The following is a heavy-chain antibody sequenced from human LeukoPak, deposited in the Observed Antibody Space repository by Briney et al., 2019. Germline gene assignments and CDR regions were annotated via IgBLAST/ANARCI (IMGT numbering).Heavy chain of an antibody. Sequence: ASVKVSCKASGGTFSSYAISWVRQAPGQGLEWMGGIIPIFGTANYAQKFQGRVTITADESTSTAYMELSSLRSEDTAAYYCARDPSHYYGMDVWGQGTTVTVSS. CDR3: ARDPSHYYGMDV. CDR1: GGTFSSYA. CDR2: IIPIFGTA. V-gene: IGHV1-69*13. J-gene: IGHJ6*02.